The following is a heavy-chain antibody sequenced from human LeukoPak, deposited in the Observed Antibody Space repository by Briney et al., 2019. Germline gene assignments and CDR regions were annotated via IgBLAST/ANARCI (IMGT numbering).Heavy chain of an antibody. CDR3: VRQVDIAMALPDY. D-gene: IGHD5-18*01. CDR2: ISAYNGNT. Sequence: GASVKVSCKTSGYTFSNYVITWVRQAPGQGLEWMGWISAYNGNTNYAQKVQGKVTMTTDTSTSTAYMELRSLRSDDTAVYYCVRQVDIAMALPDYWGQGTLVTVSS. J-gene: IGHJ4*02. V-gene: IGHV1-18*01. CDR1: GYTFSNYV.